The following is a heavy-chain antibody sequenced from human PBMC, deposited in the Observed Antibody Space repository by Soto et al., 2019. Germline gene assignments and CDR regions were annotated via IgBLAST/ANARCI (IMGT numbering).Heavy chain of an antibody. CDR3: ATGVTGIVPATPFDY. CDR1: GGSISSGGYS. Sequence: PSETLSLTCAVSGGSISSGGYSWSWIRQPPGKGLEWIGYIYHSGSTYYNPSLKSRVTISVDRSKNQFSLKLSSVTAADTAVYYSATGVTGIVPATPFDYLGQGTLFTVS. V-gene: IGHV4-30-2*01. D-gene: IGHD1-26*01. CDR2: IYHSGST. J-gene: IGHJ4*02.